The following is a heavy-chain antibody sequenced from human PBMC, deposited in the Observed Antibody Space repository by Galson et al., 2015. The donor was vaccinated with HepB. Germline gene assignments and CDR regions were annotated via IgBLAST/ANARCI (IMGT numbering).Heavy chain of an antibody. D-gene: IGHD3-10*01. CDR1: GFTFSTYS. Sequence: SLRLSCAASGFTFSTYSMNWVRQAPGKGPEWVSYISSSSSTIYYADSVKGRFTISRDNAKNSLFLQMNSLRDEDTAVYYCARTGYYGSGSYYTPYYFDSWGQGTPVTVSS. J-gene: IGHJ4*02. V-gene: IGHV3-48*02. CDR3: ARTGYYGSGSYYTPYYFDS. CDR2: ISSSSSTI.